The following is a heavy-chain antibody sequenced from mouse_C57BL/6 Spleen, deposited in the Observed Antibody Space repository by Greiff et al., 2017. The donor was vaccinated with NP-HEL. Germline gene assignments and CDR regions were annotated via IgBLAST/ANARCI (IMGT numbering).Heavy chain of an antibody. CDR2: IYPSDSET. CDR1: GYTFTSYW. Sequence: VQLQQPGAELVRPGSSVTLSCKASGYTFTSYWMDWVKQRPGQGLEWIGNIYPSDSETHYNQKFKDKATLTVDKSTSTAYMQLSSMKSEDSAVYYCARTGVYWGQGTLVTVSA. J-gene: IGHJ3*01. V-gene: IGHV1-61*01. CDR3: ARTGVY.